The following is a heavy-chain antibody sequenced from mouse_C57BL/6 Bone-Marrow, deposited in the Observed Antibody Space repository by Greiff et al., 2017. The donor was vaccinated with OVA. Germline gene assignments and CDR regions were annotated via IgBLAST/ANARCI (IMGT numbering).Heavy chain of an antibody. CDR3: AREWRYGNVFGY. J-gene: IGHJ2*01. CDR1: GYTFTSYW. CDR2: IDPSDSET. V-gene: IGHV1-52*01. D-gene: IGHD2-1*01. Sequence: QVQLQQPGAELVRPGSSVKLSCKASGYTFTSYWMHWVKQRPIQGLEWIGNIDPSDSETHYNQKFKDKATLTVDKSSSTAYMQLSSLTSEDSAVYYCAREWRYGNVFGYWGQGTTLTVSS.